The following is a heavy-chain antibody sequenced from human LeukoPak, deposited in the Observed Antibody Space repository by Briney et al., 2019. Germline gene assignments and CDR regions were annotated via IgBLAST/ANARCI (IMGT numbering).Heavy chain of an antibody. CDR1: RYTFTGCF. CDR3: TRGQAGEQWPDYYNMDV. J-gene: IGHJ6*02. Sequence: GASVKVSCKASRYTFTGCFMHWVRQAPGEGLEWMGWINPNSGSTNYAQKFQGRVTMTGDTSISTAYMELSSLRSDDTAIYYCTRGQAGEQWPDYYNMDVWGQGTTVTVSS. D-gene: IGHD6-19*01. V-gene: IGHV1-2*02. CDR2: INPNSGST.